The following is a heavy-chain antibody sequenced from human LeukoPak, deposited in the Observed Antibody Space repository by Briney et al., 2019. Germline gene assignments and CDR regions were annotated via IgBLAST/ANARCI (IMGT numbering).Heavy chain of an antibody. J-gene: IGHJ4*02. CDR3: ARGGQPPG. CDR1: GYTFTGSY. Sequence: GASVKVSCKASGYTFTGSYIHWVRQAPGQGLEWRGRLSTNNGATNYAQKFQGRVTMTRDTSITTAYMELTRLTSDDTAVYYCARGGQPPGWGQGTLVTVSS. V-gene: IGHV1-2*06. CDR2: LSTNNGAT. D-gene: IGHD5-12*01.